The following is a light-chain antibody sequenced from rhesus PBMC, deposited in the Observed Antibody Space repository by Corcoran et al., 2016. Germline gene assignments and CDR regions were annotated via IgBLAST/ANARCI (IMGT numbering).Light chain of an antibody. Sequence: DIQMTQSPSSLSSSVGDTVTITCRASQGIRSYLAWYQQRPGKAPRPLIYNASNLESGVPSRFSGSGSGTDFTLTISSLQPEDFATYYCQHPNSYPLTFGGGTKVEIK. CDR3: QHPNSYPLT. CDR2: NAS. CDR1: QGIRSY. J-gene: IGKJ4*01. V-gene: IGKV1S14*01.